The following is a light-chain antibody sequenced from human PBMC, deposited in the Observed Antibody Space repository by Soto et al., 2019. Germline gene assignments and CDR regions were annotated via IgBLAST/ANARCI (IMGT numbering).Light chain of an antibody. V-gene: IGKV3-20*01. CDR1: QSVSSSY. CDR3: QQYGSSPST. J-gene: IGKJ1*01. Sequence: EIVLTQSPGTLSLSPGERATLSCRASQSVSSSYLAWFQQKPGQAPRVLIYGASSRATGIPDRFSGSGSGTDFTLTISGLEPEDFAVYYCQQYGSSPSTFGQGTKVDIK. CDR2: GAS.